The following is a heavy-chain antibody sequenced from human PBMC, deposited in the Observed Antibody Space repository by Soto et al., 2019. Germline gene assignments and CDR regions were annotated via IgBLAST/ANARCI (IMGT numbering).Heavy chain of an antibody. CDR1: GFTFSSYS. D-gene: IGHD6-6*01. CDR3: ARAHSPSSSSVY. V-gene: IGHV3-21*01. Sequence: PGGSLRLSCAASGFTFSSYSMNWVRQAPGKGLEWVSSISSSSYIYYADSVKGRFTISRDNAKNSLYLQMNSLRAEDTAVYYCARAHSPSSSSVYWGQGTLVTVSS. J-gene: IGHJ4*02. CDR2: ISSSSYI.